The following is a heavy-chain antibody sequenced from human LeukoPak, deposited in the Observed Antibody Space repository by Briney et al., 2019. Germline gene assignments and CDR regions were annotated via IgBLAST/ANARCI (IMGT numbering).Heavy chain of an antibody. CDR3: ARAPVGLKADAFDV. D-gene: IGHD1-26*01. V-gene: IGHV3-7*01. CDR1: GFTFSSYW. CDR2: IKQDGGEI. J-gene: IGHJ3*01. Sequence: GGSLRLSCAASGFTFSSYWMHWVRQAPGKGLEWVANIKQDGGEIYYVDSVKGRFTISRDNAKNSLCLQMNSLRDEDTAVYYCARAPVGLKADAFDVWGQGTMVTVSS.